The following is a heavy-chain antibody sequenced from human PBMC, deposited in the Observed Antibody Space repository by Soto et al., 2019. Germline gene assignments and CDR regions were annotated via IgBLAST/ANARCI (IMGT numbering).Heavy chain of an antibody. J-gene: IGHJ4*02. V-gene: IGHV3-23*01. CDR3: AKGRYQPLRADYFDY. D-gene: IGHD2-2*01. CDR1: GFTFSSYA. Sequence: EVQLLESGGGLVQPGGPLRLSCAASGFTFSSYAMSWVRQAPGKGLEWVSAISGSGGSTYYADSVKGRFTISRDNSKNTLYLQMNSLRAEDTAVYYCAKGRYQPLRADYFDYWGQGTLVTVSS. CDR2: ISGSGGST.